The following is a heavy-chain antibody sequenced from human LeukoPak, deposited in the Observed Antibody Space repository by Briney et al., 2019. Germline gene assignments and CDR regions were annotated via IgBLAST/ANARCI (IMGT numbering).Heavy chain of an antibody. Sequence: PSETLSLTCTVSGGSISSYYWSWIRQPAGKGLEWIGRIYTSGSTNYNPSLKSRVTMSVDTSKNQFSLKLSSVTAADTAVYYCAREKYDSSGYYRLLSTVSPYYYGMDVWGQGTTVTVSS. J-gene: IGHJ6*02. CDR3: AREKYDSSGYYRLLSTVSPYYYGMDV. V-gene: IGHV4-4*07. CDR1: GGSISSYY. CDR2: IYTSGST. D-gene: IGHD3-22*01.